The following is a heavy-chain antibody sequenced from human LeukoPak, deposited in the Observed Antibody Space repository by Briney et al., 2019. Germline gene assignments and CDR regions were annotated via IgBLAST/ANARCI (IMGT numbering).Heavy chain of an antibody. CDR1: GYTFTSYY. D-gene: IGHD2-15*01. Sequence: ASVKVSCKASGYTFTSYYMHWVRQAPGQGLEWMGIINPSGGSTSYAQKFQGRVTMTRDTSTSTVYMELSSLRSEDTAVYYCARVSPHCSGGSCYSDYWGQGTLVTVSS. CDR3: ARVSPHCSGGSCYSDY. V-gene: IGHV1-46*01. J-gene: IGHJ4*02. CDR2: INPSGGST.